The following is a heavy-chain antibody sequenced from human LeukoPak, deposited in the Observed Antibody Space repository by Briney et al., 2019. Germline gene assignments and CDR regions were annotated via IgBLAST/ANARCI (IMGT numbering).Heavy chain of an antibody. J-gene: IGHJ6*03. CDR2: IYYSGST. CDR3: ARETSIAAAVTDKDYYYYMDV. CDR1: GGSISSYY. V-gene: IGHV4-59*01. D-gene: IGHD6-13*01. Sequence: SETLSLTCTVSGGSISSYYCSWIRQPPGKGLEWIGYIYYSGSTNYNPSLKSRVTISVDTSKNQFSLKLSSVTAADTAVYYCARETSIAAAVTDKDYYYYMDVWGKGTTVTISS.